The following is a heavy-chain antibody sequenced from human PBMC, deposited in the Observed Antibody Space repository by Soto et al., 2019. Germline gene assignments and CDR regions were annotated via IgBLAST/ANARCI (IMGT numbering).Heavy chain of an antibody. CDR1: GYTFTSYG. CDR2: ISAYNGNT. Sequence: ASVEVSCKACGYTFTSYGISWVRQAPGEGLEWMGWISAYNGNTNYAQKLQGRVTMTTHTSTSTAYMELRSLRSDDTAVYYCARETGIVVVPAAIAGYGMDVWGQGTTLTV. J-gene: IGHJ6*02. V-gene: IGHV1-18*01. CDR3: ARETGIVVVPAAIAGYGMDV. D-gene: IGHD2-2*02.